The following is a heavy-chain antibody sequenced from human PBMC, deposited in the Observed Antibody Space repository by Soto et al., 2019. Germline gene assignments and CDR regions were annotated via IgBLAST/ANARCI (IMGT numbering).Heavy chain of an antibody. CDR2: IYYSGST. J-gene: IGHJ4*02. CDR3: ARVTNYYFDY. CDR1: GGSISSGGYY. V-gene: IGHV4-31*03. D-gene: IGHD1-1*01. Sequence: SETLSLTCTVSGGSISSGGYYWSWIRQHPGKGLEWIGYIYYSGSTNYNPSLKSGVTISVDTSKNQFSLKLSSVTAADTAVYYCARVTNYYFDYWGQGSLVTVSS.